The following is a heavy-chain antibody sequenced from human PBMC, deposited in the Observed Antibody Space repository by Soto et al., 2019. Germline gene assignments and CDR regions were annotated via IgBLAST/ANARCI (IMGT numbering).Heavy chain of an antibody. CDR3: AIYSSGRRYYFDY. D-gene: IGHD6-19*01. Sequence: QVQLVQSGAEVKKPGASVKVSCKASGYTFTSYDINWVRQAPGQGLEWMGWMNPNSGNTGYAQKLQGRVTMTRNTSISTADMELSSLRSEDTAVDYCAIYSSGRRYYFDYWGQGTLVTVSS. CDR1: GYTFTSYD. V-gene: IGHV1-8*02. CDR2: MNPNSGNT. J-gene: IGHJ4*02.